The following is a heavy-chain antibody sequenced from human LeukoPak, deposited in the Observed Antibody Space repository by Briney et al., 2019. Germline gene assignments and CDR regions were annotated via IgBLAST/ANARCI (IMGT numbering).Heavy chain of an antibody. Sequence: GGSLRLSCAASGFTFSNAWMSWVRQAPGKGLEWVSAISGSGGSTYYADSVKGRFTISRDNSKNTLYLQMNSLRGEDTAVYYCAKDSGGHYYYASGSSFDYWGQGTLVTVSS. D-gene: IGHD3-10*01. CDR1: GFTFSNAW. CDR2: ISGSGGST. J-gene: IGHJ4*02. V-gene: IGHV3-23*01. CDR3: AKDSGGHYYYASGSSFDY.